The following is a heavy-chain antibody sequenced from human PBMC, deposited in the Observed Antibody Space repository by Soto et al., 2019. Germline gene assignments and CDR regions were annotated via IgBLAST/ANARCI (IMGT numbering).Heavy chain of an antibody. D-gene: IGHD6-13*01. CDR3: ARDSSSSWDYYYYYGMDV. CDR1: GFTLSRYA. CDR2: ISYDGSNK. J-gene: IGHJ6*02. Sequence: GGARRLPWGGSGFTLSRYAIHLGRQAPGKGLEWVAVISYDGSNKYYADSVKGRFTISRDNSKNTLYLQMNSLRAEDTAVYYCARDSSSSWDYYYYYGMDVWGQGTTVTVSS. V-gene: IGHV3-30-3*01.